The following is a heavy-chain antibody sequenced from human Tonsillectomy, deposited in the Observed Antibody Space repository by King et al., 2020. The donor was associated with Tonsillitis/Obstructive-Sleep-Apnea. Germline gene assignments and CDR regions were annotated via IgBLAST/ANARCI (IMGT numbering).Heavy chain of an antibody. V-gene: IGHV7-4-1*02. CDR1: GYTFTTYA. J-gene: IGHJ5*02. CDR3: ARGQRYRSSNSCHPHGSSFDH. D-gene: IGHD2-2*01. Sequence: QLVQSGSALKKPGASVKVSCKASGYTFTTYAMIWVRRAPGQGPEWMGWINTNTGNPTYAQGFTGRFVLSVDTSVSTAYLQMSSLKTEDTSVYYCARGQRYRSSNSCHPHGSSFDHWGQGTLVTASS. CDR2: INTNTGNP.